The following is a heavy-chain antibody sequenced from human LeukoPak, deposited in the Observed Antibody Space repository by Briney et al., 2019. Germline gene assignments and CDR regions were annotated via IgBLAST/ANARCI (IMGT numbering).Heavy chain of an antibody. D-gene: IGHD3-16*01. Sequence: GAAVKVSCKASGYTFSRYGIIWMRQAPGQGLEWMGWISGNDGNTRYAQKVQDRVTMTIDTPTNTAYMELGSLRSDDTAVYYCARDLDGDSPMITDYWGQGTLVTVSS. J-gene: IGHJ4*02. CDR2: ISGNDGNT. CDR3: ARDLDGDSPMITDY. V-gene: IGHV1-18*01. CDR1: GYTFSRYG.